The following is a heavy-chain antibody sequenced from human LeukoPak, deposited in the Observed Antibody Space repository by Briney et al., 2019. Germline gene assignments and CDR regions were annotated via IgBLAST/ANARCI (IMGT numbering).Heavy chain of an antibody. CDR2: IYSGGST. J-gene: IGHJ4*02. V-gene: IGHV3-53*01. CDR3: ARVRRWEYYFDY. CDR1: GFTVSSNY. Sequence: PGGSLRLSCAASGFTVSSNYMSWVRQAPGKGLEWVSVIYSGGSTYYADSVKGRFTISRDNSKNTLYLQMNSLRAEGTAVYYCARVRRWEYYFDYWGQGTLVTVSS. D-gene: IGHD5-24*01.